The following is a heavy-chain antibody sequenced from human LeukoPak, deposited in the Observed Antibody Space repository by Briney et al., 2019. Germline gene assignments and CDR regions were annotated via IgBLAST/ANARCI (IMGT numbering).Heavy chain of an antibody. CDR3: ARLMYGGYESDY. J-gene: IGHJ4*02. D-gene: IGHD5-12*01. Sequence: ASVKVSCKASGYTFTIYYMHWVRQAPGQGLEWMGIINPSGGTTIYAQKFQGRVTLTRDTSTSTVYMELSSLTSEDTAVYYCARLMYGGYESDYWGQGTLVTVS. CDR1: GYTFTIYY. V-gene: IGHV1-46*01. CDR2: INPSGGTT.